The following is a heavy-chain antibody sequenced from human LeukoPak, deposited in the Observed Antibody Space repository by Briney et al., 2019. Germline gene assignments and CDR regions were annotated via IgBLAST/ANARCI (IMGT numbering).Heavy chain of an antibody. Sequence: GSLRLSCAASGFTFSSYSMNWVRQAPGKGLEWVSSISSSSSYIYYADSVKGRFTISRDNAKNSLYLQMNSLRAEDTAVYYCARDLKRGYSYGYADYWGQGTLVTVSS. CDR1: GFTFSSYS. CDR3: ARDLKRGYSYGYADY. CDR2: ISSSSSYI. D-gene: IGHD5-18*01. V-gene: IGHV3-21*01. J-gene: IGHJ4*02.